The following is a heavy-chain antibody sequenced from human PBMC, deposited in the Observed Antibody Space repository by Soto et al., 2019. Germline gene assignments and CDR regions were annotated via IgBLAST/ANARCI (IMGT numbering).Heavy chain of an antibody. V-gene: IGHV3-23*01. CDR2: ISGSGGST. J-gene: IGHJ5*02. D-gene: IGHD3-10*01. Sequence: GGSLRLSCAASGFTFSSYAMSWVRQAPGKGLEWVSAISGSGGSTYYADSVKGRFTISRDNSKNTLYLQMNSLRAEDTAVYYCAKGYRAGILWFGELFDWFDPWGQGTLVTVSS. CDR1: GFTFSSYA. CDR3: AKGYRAGILWFGELFDWFDP.